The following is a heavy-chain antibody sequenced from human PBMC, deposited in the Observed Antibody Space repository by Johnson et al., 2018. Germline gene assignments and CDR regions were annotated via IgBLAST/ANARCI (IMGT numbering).Heavy chain of an antibody. V-gene: IGHV3-23*01. J-gene: IGHJ6*02. CDR3: ASFLVVVPAAMESYYYYGMDV. D-gene: IGHD2-2*01. CDR2: ISGSGGST. Sequence: EVQLLESGGGLVQXGGSLRLSCAASGFTFSSYAMSWVRQAPGKGLEWVSAISGSGGSTYYADSVKGRFTISRDNAKTSLYLQMNSLRAEDTAVYYCASFLVVVPAAMESYYYYGMDVWGQGTTVTVSS. CDR1: GFTFSSYA.